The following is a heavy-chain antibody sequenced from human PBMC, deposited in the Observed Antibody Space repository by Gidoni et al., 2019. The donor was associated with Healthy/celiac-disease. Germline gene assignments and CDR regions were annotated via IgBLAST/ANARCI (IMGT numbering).Heavy chain of an antibody. V-gene: IGHV4-34*01. Sequence: QVQLQQWGAGLLKPSETLSLTCAVYGGSFSGYYWSWIRQPPGKGLEWIGEINHSGSTNYTPSLKSRVTISVDTSKNQFSLKLSSVTAADTAVYYCARFHSSGFGEYYFDYWGQGTLVTVSS. J-gene: IGHJ4*02. CDR1: GGSFSGYY. CDR3: ARFHSSGFGEYYFDY. D-gene: IGHD3-10*01. CDR2: INHSGST.